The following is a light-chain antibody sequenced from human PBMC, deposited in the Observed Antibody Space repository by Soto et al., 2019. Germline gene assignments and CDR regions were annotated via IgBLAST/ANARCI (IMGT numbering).Light chain of an antibody. J-gene: IGKJ2*01. CDR1: QNVLYKSNNENY. CDR2: WAS. V-gene: IGKV4-1*01. CDR3: HQYYNTPPYT. Sequence: DIVMTQSPDSLAVSLGERATINCKSSQNVLYKSNNENYLAWFQQKPGQPPKLLIYWASTRKSGVRDRFSGSRSGSDFTLTISSLQAEDVAAYYCHQYYNTPPYTFGQGTKLEI.